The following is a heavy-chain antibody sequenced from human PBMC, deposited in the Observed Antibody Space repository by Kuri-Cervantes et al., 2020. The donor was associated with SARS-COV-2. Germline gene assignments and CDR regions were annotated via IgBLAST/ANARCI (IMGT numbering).Heavy chain of an antibody. V-gene: IGHV4-30-4*01. CDR1: GGSISSGDYY. J-gene: IGHJ6*02. Sequence: SETLSLTCTVSGGSISSGDYYWTWNRQPPGKGLGWIGYIYYSGSTYYTPSLKSRVTISVDTYKNQFSLKLNSVTAADTAVYYCAGRNYFYSYGMDVWGQGTMVTVSS. CDR2: IYYSGST. CDR3: AGRNYFYSYGMDV.